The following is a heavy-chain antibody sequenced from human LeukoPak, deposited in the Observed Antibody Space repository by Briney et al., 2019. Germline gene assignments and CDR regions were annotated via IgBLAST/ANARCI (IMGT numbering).Heavy chain of an antibody. V-gene: IGHV3-23*01. CDR3: TKEYDYSGYHGQGRGYFDY. D-gene: IGHD3-22*01. J-gene: IGHJ4*02. CDR1: GFTFSSYA. Sequence: PGGSLRLSCGASGFTFSSYAMAWVRQAPGKGLEWVSAIRGTGSSTYYADSVKGRFTISRDNSKSTLYLQMNSLRAEDTAIYYCTKEYDYSGYHGQGRGYFDYWGQGTLVTVSS. CDR2: IRGTGSST.